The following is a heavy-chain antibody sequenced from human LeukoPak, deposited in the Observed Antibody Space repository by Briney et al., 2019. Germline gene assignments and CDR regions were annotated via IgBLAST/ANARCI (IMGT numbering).Heavy chain of an antibody. CDR3: ARTRYYYNSRSYGAPYYFDY. J-gene: IGHJ4*02. Sequence: PSETLSLTCAVAGGSISSNSYYWGWIRQPPGKGLEWIGRIYYSGSTYYNPSLKSRVTISVDTSKNQFSLKLSSVTAAESALYFCARTRYYYNSRSYGAPYYFDYWGQGTLVTVSS. CDR2: IYYSGST. D-gene: IGHD3-10*01. V-gene: IGHV4-39*01. CDR1: GGSISSNSYY.